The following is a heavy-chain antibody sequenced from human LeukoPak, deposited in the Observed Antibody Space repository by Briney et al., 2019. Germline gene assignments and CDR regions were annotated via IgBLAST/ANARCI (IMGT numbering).Heavy chain of an antibody. CDR3: ARGDGDYVFDY. CDR1: GFTVSSNY. D-gene: IGHD4-17*01. CDR2: IYSGGST. J-gene: IGHJ4*02. V-gene: IGHV3-66*01. Sequence: PGGSLRLSCAASGFTVSSNYMSWVRPAPGKGLEWVSVIYSGGSTYYADSVKGRFTISRDNSKNTLYLQMNSLRAEDTAVYYCARGDGDYVFDYWGQGTLVTVSS.